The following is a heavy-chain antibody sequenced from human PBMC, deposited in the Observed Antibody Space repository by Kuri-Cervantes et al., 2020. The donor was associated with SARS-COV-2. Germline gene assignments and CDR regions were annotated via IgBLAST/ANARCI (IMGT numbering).Heavy chain of an antibody. V-gene: IGHV3-11*04. CDR3: AREGNNMIVSSEFDY. CDR1: GFTFSDYY. Sequence: LSLTCAASGFTFSDYYMSWIRQAPGKGLEWVSYISSSGGTIYYADSVKGRFTISRDNAKNSLYLQMNSLRAEDTAVYYCAREGNNMIVSSEFDYWGQGTLVTVSS. D-gene: IGHD3-22*01. J-gene: IGHJ4*02. CDR2: ISSSGGTI.